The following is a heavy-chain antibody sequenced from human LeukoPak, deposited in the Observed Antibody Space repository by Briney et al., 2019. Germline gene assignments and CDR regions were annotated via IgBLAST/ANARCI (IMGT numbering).Heavy chain of an antibody. D-gene: IGHD5-18*01. V-gene: IGHV4-59*01. J-gene: IGHJ4*02. CDR2: IYYSGST. Sequence: SETLSLTCTVSGGSISSYYWSWIRQPPGKGLEWIGYIYYSGSTNYNPSLKSRVTISVDTSKNRFSLKLSSVTAADTAVYYCARVPWDTAMAIDYWGQGTLVTVSS. CDR3: ARVPWDTAMAIDY. CDR1: GGSISSYY.